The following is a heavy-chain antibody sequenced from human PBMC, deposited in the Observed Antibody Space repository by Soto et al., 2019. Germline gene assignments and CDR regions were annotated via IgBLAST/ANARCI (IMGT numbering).Heavy chain of an antibody. V-gene: IGHV4-39*01. CDR3: ASFRGYRPLWVTGKNDGMKV. D-gene: IGHD5-18*01. CDR2: IYSSGST. J-gene: IGHJ6*01. CDR1: GVSISSSSYY. Sequence: PSETLSLTCTVSGVSISSSSYYCVWMRQPPWKGLEWIGSIYSSGSTYYNPSLKSRVTISVDTSKNQFSLKLSSVTAADRAVYYCASFRGYRPLWVTGKNDGMKVWVQGTTVNVS.